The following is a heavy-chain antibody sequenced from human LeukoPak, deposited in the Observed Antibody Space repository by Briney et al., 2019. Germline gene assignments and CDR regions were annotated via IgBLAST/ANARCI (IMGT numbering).Heavy chain of an antibody. D-gene: IGHD3-10*01. Sequence: ASVKVSCKSSGYTFTGYYMHWVRQAPGQGLEWMGWINPNNGGTKYAQNFQGRVTMTRDTSISTAYMELDRLRFDDTAVYYCARDSGEVPDYWGQGTLVTVSS. CDR1: GYTFTGYY. CDR2: INPNNGGT. J-gene: IGHJ4*02. CDR3: ARDSGEVPDY. V-gene: IGHV1-2*02.